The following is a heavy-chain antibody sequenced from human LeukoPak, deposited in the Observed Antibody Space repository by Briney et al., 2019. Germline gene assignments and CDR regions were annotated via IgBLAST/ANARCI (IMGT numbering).Heavy chain of an antibody. CDR3: ARSPPPTVTSYFDY. CDR1: GGTFSSYA. D-gene: IGHD4-11*01. J-gene: IGHJ4*02. Sequence: ASVKVSCKASGGTFSSYAISWVRQAPGQGLEWMGGIIPIFGTANYAQKFQGRVTITADESTSTAYMELSSLRSEDTAVYYCARSPPPTVTSYFDYWGQGTLVTVSS. V-gene: IGHV1-69*13. CDR2: IIPIFGTA.